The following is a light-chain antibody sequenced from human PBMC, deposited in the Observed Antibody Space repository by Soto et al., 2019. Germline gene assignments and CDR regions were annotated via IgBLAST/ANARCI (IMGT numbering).Light chain of an antibody. CDR2: EVS. Sequence: QSALTQPASVSGSPGQSITISCTGTNSDVGGYNYVSWYQQHPGKAPKLMIYEVSNRPSGVSHRFSGSKSANTASLTISGLQAEDEADYYCSSYTSNNSWMFGGGTQLTVL. J-gene: IGLJ3*02. V-gene: IGLV2-14*03. CDR3: SSYTSNNSWM. CDR1: NSDVGGYNY.